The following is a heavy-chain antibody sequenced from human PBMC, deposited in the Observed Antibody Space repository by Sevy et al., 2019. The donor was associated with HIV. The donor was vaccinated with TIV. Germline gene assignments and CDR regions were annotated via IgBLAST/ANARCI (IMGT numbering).Heavy chain of an antibody. V-gene: IGHV3-30-3*01. Sequence: QGGSLRLSCAASGFTFSSYAMHWVRQAPGKGLEWVAVISYDGSNKYYADSVKGRFTISRDNSKNKLYLQMNSLRAEDTAVYYCARDPTATRDYFDYWGQGTLVTVSS. CDR2: ISYDGSNK. CDR1: GFTFSSYA. CDR3: ARDPTATRDYFDY. J-gene: IGHJ4*02. D-gene: IGHD4-4*01.